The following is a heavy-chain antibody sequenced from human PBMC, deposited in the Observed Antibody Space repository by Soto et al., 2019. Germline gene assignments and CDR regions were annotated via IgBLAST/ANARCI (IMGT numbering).Heavy chain of an antibody. V-gene: IGHV3-7*01. D-gene: IGHD2-15*01. J-gene: IGHJ6*02. Sequence: PGGSLRLSCAASGFTFSSYWMSWVRQAPGKGLEWVANIKQDGSEKYYVDSVKGRFTISRDNAKNSLYLQMNSLRAEDTAVYYCARDYCSGGSCDSYYYYRMDAWGQGTPVTVSS. CDR1: GFTFSSYW. CDR2: IKQDGSEK. CDR3: ARDYCSGGSCDSYYYYRMDA.